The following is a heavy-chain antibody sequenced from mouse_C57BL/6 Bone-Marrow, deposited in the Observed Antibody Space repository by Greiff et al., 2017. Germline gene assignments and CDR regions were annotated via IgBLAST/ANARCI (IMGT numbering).Heavy chain of an antibody. CDR3: SSFDGNYFDF. D-gene: IGHD2-3*01. Sequence: EVQLQQSGAELVRPGASVQLSCTASGFNIKDDYIHWVKQRPEQGLEWIGWIDPEIGDTESASKFQGKATITSDTSSNTAYLQLSSLTSEDTAVYYCSSFDGNYFDFWGQGTPLTVAS. CDR1: GFNIKDDY. J-gene: IGHJ2*01. V-gene: IGHV14-4*01. CDR2: IDPEIGDT.